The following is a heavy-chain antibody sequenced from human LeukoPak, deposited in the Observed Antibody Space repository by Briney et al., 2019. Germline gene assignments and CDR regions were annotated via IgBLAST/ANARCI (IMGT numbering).Heavy chain of an antibody. D-gene: IGHD2-2*01. CDR3: ARDCSSTSCYWTFDY. J-gene: IGHJ4*02. V-gene: IGHV3-7*01. CDR2: IKQDGSGK. CDR1: GFAFSSYW. Sequence: GGSLRLSCAVSGFAFSSYWMSWVRQAPGKGLEWVANIKQDGSGKYYVDSVKGRFTISRDNAKNSLYLQMNSLRAEDTAVYYCARDCSSTSCYWTFDYWGQGTLVTVSS.